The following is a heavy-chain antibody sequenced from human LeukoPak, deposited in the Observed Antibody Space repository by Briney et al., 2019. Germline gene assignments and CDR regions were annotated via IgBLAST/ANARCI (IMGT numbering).Heavy chain of an antibody. Sequence: PSDPLTLPCTLCGRAISGYYWIWIRQPPGKGMEWFGYYYYSGSTNYNPSLKSRVTMSVDTSKKQFSMKLSSVTAADTAVYYCARGRPPHDYGTLFDYWGQGTLVTVSS. J-gene: IGHJ4*02. CDR1: GRAISGYY. CDR3: ARGRPPHDYGTLFDY. V-gene: IGHV4-59*07. D-gene: IGHD4-17*01. CDR2: YYYSGST.